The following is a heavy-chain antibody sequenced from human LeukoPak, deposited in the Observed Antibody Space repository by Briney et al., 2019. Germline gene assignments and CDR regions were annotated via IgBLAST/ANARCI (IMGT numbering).Heavy chain of an antibody. V-gene: IGHV3-21*01. Sequence: GGSLRLSCAASGYTFSTYSMNWVRQAPGKGLEWVSSITSSSRYIYYADSVKGRFTISRDNAKNSLYLQMNSLRAEDTAVYYCARHVVAVGFDYWGQGTLVTVSS. CDR3: ARHVVAVGFDY. D-gene: IGHD3-22*01. CDR2: ITSSSRYI. J-gene: IGHJ4*02. CDR1: GYTFSTYS.